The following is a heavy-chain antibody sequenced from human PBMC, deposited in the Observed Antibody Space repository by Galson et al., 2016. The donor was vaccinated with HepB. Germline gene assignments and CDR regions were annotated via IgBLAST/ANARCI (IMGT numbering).Heavy chain of an antibody. J-gene: IGHJ3*02. V-gene: IGHV3-30-3*01. Sequence: SLRLSCAASGFTFSSYAMHWVRQAPGKGLEWVAVISYDGSNKHYADSVKGRFTISRDNSKNTLYLQMNSLRAEDTAVYYCARVDMQWLLIGAFYIWGQGTMVTVSS. CDR1: GFTFSSYA. CDR2: ISYDGSNK. D-gene: IGHD6-19*01. CDR3: ARVDMQWLLIGAFYI.